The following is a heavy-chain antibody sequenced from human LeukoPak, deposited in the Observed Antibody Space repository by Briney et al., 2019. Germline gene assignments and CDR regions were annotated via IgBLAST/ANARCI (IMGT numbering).Heavy chain of an antibody. D-gene: IGHD2-8*01. J-gene: IGHJ4*02. Sequence: GGSLRLSCTASGFTFSGHWIHWVRQAPGKGLEWVSSVSNSGDYIHYADSVKGRFTISRDNSKNSLYLQMNSLRAEDTAVYYCARALIGYYFDYWGQGTLVTVSS. CDR1: GFTFSGHW. CDR2: VSNSGDYI. CDR3: ARALIGYYFDY. V-gene: IGHV3-21*06.